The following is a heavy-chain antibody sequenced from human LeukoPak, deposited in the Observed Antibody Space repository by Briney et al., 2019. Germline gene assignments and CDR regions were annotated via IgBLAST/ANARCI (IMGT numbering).Heavy chain of an antibody. CDR2: MKEDGGEL. J-gene: IGHJ4*02. CDR1: GFHLSNYL. D-gene: IGHD4-23*01. V-gene: IGHV3-7*01. CDR3: ARDRGYSTFDN. Sequence: QTGGPLRLFCAASGFHLSNYLMSWVRQAPAKGLEGVANMKEDGGELNYVDSVKGRCTITRENAKNSLYLHMNSLRVDDTAVYYCARDRGYSTFDNWGQGALVTVSS.